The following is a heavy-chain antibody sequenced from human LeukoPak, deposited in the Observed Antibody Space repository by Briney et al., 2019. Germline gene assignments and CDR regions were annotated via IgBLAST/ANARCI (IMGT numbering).Heavy chain of an antibody. Sequence: PGXXLRLSCAASGFTFSSYWMHWVRQAPGKGLVWVSRINSDGSSTSYADSVKGRFTISRDNAKNTLYLQMNSLRAEDTAVYYCAGEGYGDYEENYWGQGTLVTVSS. CDR2: INSDGSST. CDR3: AGEGYGDYEENY. D-gene: IGHD4-17*01. CDR1: GFTFSSYW. J-gene: IGHJ4*02. V-gene: IGHV3-74*01.